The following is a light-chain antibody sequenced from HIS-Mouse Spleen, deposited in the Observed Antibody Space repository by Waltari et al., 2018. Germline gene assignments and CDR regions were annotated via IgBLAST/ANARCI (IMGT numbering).Light chain of an antibody. V-gene: IGKV1-9*01. CDR1: QGISSY. Sequence: DIQLTQSPSFLSASVGVRVTITCRASQGISSYLDWYQQKPGQAPKLLSYAASTLQSGVPSRFSGSGSGTEFTLTISSLQPEDFATYYCQQLNSYPPTFGHGTKVEIK. CDR2: AAS. J-gene: IGKJ1*01. CDR3: QQLNSYPPT.